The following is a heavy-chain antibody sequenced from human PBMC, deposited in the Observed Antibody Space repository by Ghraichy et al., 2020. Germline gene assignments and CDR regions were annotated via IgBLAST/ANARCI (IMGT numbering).Heavy chain of an antibody. Sequence: GESLNISCAASGFTFSSYWMHWVRQAPGKGLVWVSRINSDGSSTSYADSVKGRFTISRDNAKNTLYLQMNSLRAEDTAVYYCARDYCSGGSCYWYFDLWGRGTLVTVSS. CDR1: GFTFSSYW. J-gene: IGHJ2*01. D-gene: IGHD2-15*01. CDR3: ARDYCSGGSCYWYFDL. CDR2: INSDGSST. V-gene: IGHV3-74*01.